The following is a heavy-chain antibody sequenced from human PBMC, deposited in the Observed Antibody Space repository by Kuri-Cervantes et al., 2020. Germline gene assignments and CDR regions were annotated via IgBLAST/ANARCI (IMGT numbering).Heavy chain of an antibody. D-gene: IGHD3-10*01. CDR3: ARLVFSVRGRFDP. Sequence: SCAVSGGSISSGGYSWSWIRQPPGKGLEWIGYIYHSGSTYYNPSLKSRVTISVDTSKNQFSLKLSSVTAADTAVYYCARLVFSVRGRFDPWGQGTLVTVSS. CDR2: IYHSGST. J-gene: IGHJ5*02. V-gene: IGHV4-30-2*01. CDR1: GGSISSGGYS.